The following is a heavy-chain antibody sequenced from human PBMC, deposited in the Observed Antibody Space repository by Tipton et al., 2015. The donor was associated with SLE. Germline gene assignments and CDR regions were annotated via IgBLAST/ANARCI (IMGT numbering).Heavy chain of an antibody. CDR3: TGWGMDV. Sequence: SLRLSCAASGFTFSSYWMSWVRQAPGKGLEWMANIKLDGSERYYVDSVKGRFTISRDNAKNSLYLQMNSLRAEDTAVYYCTGWGMDVWGQGTTVTVSS. CDR2: IKLDGSER. V-gene: IGHV3-7*01. J-gene: IGHJ6*02. CDR1: GFTFSSYW. D-gene: IGHD1-26*01.